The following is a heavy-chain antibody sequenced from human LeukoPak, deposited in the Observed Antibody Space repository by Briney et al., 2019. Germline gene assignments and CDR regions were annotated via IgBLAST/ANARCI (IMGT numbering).Heavy chain of an antibody. CDR2: ISAYNGNT. J-gene: IGHJ3*01. CDR1: GYTFTSYG. V-gene: IGHV1-18*01. D-gene: IGHD5-18*01. Sequence: GASVKVSCKASGYTFTSYGISWVRQAPGQGLEWMGWISAYNGNTNYAQKLQGRVTMTTDTSTSTAYMELRGLRSDDTAVYYCAKIRDTDTKHDAFDVWGQGTMVIVSS. CDR3: AKIRDTDTKHDAFDV.